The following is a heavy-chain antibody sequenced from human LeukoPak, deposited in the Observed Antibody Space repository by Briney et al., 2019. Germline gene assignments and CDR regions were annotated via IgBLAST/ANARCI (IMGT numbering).Heavy chain of an antibody. CDR3: ARGRRAHYYDSSGYYYPAEYFQH. J-gene: IGHJ1*01. V-gene: IGHV4-59*01. Sequence: PSETLSLTCTVSGDSISSYYWSWIRQPPGKGLEWIGYIYYSGSTNYNPSLKSRVTLSVDTSKNQFSLKLSSVTAADTAVYYCARGRRAHYYDSSGYYYPAEYFQHWGQGTLVTVSS. CDR2: IYYSGST. D-gene: IGHD3-22*01. CDR1: GDSISSYY.